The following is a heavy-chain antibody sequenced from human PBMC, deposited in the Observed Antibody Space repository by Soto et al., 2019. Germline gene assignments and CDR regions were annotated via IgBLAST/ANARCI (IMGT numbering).Heavy chain of an antibody. V-gene: IGHV1-2*02. CDR2: INPNSGGT. J-gene: IGHJ4*02. CDR1: GYTVSDYY. D-gene: IGHD1-1*01. CDR3: AREPATAKPEGVDF. Sequence: ASVKVSCKASGYTVSDYYIHWVRQAPGQGLEWMGWINPNSGGTKYAPKFQGGVTMTRDTSITTAYMELSRLRSGDTAVYYCAREPATAKPEGVDFWGQGXLVTVYS.